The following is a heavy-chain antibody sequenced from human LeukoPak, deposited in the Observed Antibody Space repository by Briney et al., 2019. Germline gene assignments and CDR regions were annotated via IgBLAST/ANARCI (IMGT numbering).Heavy chain of an antibody. D-gene: IGHD3-9*01. CDR1: GFTFSSYS. V-gene: IGHV3-21*01. J-gene: IGHJ4*02. CDR2: ISSSSSYI. CDR3: ARDRYDILTGYYLEDY. Sequence: PGGSLRLSCAASGFTFSSYSMNWVRQAPGKVLEWVSSISSSSSYIYYADSVKGRFTISRDNAKNSLYLQMNSLRAEDTAVYYCARDRYDILTGYYLEDYWGQGTLVTVSS.